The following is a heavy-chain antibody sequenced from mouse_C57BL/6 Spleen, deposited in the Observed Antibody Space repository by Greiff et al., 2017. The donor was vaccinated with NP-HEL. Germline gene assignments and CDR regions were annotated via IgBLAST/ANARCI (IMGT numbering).Heavy chain of an antibody. V-gene: IGHV1-26*01. D-gene: IGHD1-1*01. J-gene: IGHJ1*03. CDR3: ARGGTTVVPLWYFDV. CDR1: GYTFTDYY. CDR2: INPNNGGT. Sequence: EVQLQQSGPELVKPGASVKISCKASGYTFTDYYMNWVKQSHGKSLEWIGDINPNNGGTSYNQKFKGKATLTVDKSSSTAYMELRSLTSEDSAVYYCARGGTTVVPLWYFDVWGTGTTVTVSS.